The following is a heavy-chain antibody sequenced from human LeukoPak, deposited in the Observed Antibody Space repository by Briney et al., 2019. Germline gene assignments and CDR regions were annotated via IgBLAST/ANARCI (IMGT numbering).Heavy chain of an antibody. Sequence: GGSLRLSCAASGFTVSSNYMSWVRQAPGKGLEWVSVIYSGGSTYYADSVKGRFTISRDNSKNTLYLQMNSLRAEDTAVYYCAKTIKYYYGSGSSYFDYWGQGTLVTVSS. V-gene: IGHV3-53*01. CDR2: IYSGGST. J-gene: IGHJ4*02. CDR1: GFTVSSNY. CDR3: AKTIKYYYGSGSSYFDY. D-gene: IGHD3-10*01.